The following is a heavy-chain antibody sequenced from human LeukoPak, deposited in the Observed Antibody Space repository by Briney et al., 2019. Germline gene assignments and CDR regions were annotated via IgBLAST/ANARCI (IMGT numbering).Heavy chain of an antibody. D-gene: IGHD6-19*01. CDR1: EYTFTAYY. Sequence: ASVKVSCKASEYTFTAYYMHWVRQAPGQGLESMGWIYPNSGGTNYAQKFQGRVTMTRDTSISTVYMELSSLRFDDTAVYFCARASLIPVAEKLPFEYWGQGTLVTVSS. J-gene: IGHJ4*02. CDR3: ARASLIPVAEKLPFEY. V-gene: IGHV1-2*02. CDR2: IYPNSGGT.